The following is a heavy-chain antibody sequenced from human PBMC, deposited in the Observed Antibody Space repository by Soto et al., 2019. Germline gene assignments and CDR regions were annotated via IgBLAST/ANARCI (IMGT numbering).Heavy chain of an antibody. CDR3: ARDASGTTSFLVS. Sequence: PVGSLGLSCEASGFMFGTSGMHWVRQAPGKGLEWVSGIWLDGSERHYADSVKGRFTISRDNAKNTVFLQMNSLRVEDTAVYFCARDASGTTSFLVSWGQGTLVTVS. CDR2: IWLDGSER. V-gene: IGHV3-33*01. D-gene: IGHD1-1*01. CDR1: GFMFGTSG. J-gene: IGHJ5*01.